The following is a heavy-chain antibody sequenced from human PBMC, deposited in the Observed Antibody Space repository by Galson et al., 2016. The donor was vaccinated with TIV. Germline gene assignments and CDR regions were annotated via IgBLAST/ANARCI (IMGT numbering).Heavy chain of an antibody. V-gene: IGHV3-15*01. D-gene: IGHD2-2*01. CDR2: IKSKPDGATT. Sequence: SLRLSCAASGFTFSNAWMTWVRQAPGRGLEWVGRIKSKPDGATTAYAAPVKGRFSISRDDSKDTVYLQMNNLKTEDTALYFCTTDLGYCLTTSCSLGLDYWGQGTLVTVSS. J-gene: IGHJ4*02. CDR1: GFTFSNAW. CDR3: TTDLGYCLTTSCSLGLDY.